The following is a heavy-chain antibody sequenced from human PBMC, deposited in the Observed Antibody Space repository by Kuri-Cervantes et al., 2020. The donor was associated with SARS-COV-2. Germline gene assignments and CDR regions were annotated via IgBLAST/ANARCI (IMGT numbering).Heavy chain of an antibody. CDR2: INAGNGNT. V-gene: IGHV1-3*01. D-gene: IGHD6-19*01. Sequence: ASVKVSCKASGYTFTSYAMHWVRQAPGQRLEWMGWINAGNGNTKYSQKFQGRVTITRDTSASTAYMELSSLRSEDTAVYYCVGLVGGRWAGQWLVGPHGYWGQGTLVTVSS. J-gene: IGHJ4*02. CDR3: VGLVGGRWAGQWLVGPHGY. CDR1: GYTFTSYA.